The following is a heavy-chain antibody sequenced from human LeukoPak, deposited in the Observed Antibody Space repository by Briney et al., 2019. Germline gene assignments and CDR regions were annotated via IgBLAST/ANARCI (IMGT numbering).Heavy chain of an antibody. CDR1: GFNFNIYS. D-gene: IGHD3-3*01. J-gene: IGHJ4*02. CDR3: ARSTEWYADY. V-gene: IGHV3-48*01. Sequence: GGSLRLSCAASGFNFNIYSMNWVRQAPGKGLEWISYITSDIRTIYYADSVRGRFIISRDNAKGSVYLELNNLRADDTALYYCARSTEWYADYWGQGTLVTVSS. CDR2: ITSDIRTI.